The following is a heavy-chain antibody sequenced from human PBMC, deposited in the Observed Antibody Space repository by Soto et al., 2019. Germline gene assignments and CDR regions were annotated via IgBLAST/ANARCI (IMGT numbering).Heavy chain of an antibody. CDR2: IYYSGSA. J-gene: IGHJ6*02. CDR3: ARGAALNTYYNYYGMDV. D-gene: IGHD6-25*01. V-gene: IGHV4-30-4*01. CDR1: GGSISSDDYY. Sequence: SETLSLTCTVSGGSISSDDYYWSWIRQPPGKGLEWIGYIYYSGSAYYTPSLQSRVSISIDMSKNQFSLKLTSVTATDTAVYFCARGAALNTYYNYYGMDVWGQGTTVTVSS.